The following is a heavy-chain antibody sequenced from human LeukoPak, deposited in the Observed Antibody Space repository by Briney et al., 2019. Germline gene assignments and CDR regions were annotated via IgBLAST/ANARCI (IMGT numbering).Heavy chain of an antibody. CDR1: GFTFSSSA. CDR2: IVVGRGNT. D-gene: IGHD5-18*01. CDR3: AADPIHGRMYDA. J-gene: IGHJ5*02. Sequence: PGTSVKVSCQASGFTFSSSAMKGVRQARGQRLEWIGWIVVGRGNTNYAQRFQQRVTITRDMSTSTAYMELSSLTSEDTAVYYCAADPIHGRMYDAWGQGTLVTVSS. V-gene: IGHV1-58*02.